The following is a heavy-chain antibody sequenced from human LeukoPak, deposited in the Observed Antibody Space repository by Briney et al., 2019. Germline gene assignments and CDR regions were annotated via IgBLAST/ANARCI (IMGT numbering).Heavy chain of an antibody. CDR1: GGSISSGSYY. D-gene: IGHD2-2*01. V-gene: IGHV4-61*02. Sequence: SQTLSLTCTVSGGSISSGSYYCSSIRQPAGEGLEWLGRIYTSGSTNYNPSLKSRVTISVDTSKNQFSLKLSSVTAADTAVYSCARDVVVVPAALNWFDPWGQGTLVTVSS. CDR3: ARDVVVVPAALNWFDP. J-gene: IGHJ5*02. CDR2: IYTSGST.